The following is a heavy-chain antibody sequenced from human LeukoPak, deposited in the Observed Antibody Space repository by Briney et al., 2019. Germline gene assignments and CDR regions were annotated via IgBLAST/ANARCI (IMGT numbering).Heavy chain of an antibody. D-gene: IGHD2-15*01. CDR2: GYYTGIT. V-gene: IGHV4-59*08. J-gene: IGHJ5*02. Sequence: PSETLSLTCTVSGGSTSSYYWSWIRQPPGKGLEWIGYGYYTGITNYNPSLKSRVTISVDTSKSQFSLKLSSVTAADTAVCYCERQRDGGSWENWFDPWGQGTLVTVSS. CDR3: ERQRDGGSWENWFDP. CDR1: GGSTSSYY.